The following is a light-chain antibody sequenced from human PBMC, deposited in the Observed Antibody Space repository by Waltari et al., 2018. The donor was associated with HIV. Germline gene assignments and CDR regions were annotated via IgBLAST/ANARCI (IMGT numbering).Light chain of an antibody. CDR1: RSNFGTGYD. J-gene: IGLJ2*01. Sequence: QSVLTQAPSVSGAPGPRVTISCTGSRSNFGTGYDVHWYQQLPGTAPKLLIYANNQRPSGVPARFSGSKSATSASLVITGLQAEDEADYYCQSYDSSLNGHVVFGGGTKVTVL. CDR3: QSYDSSLNGHVV. CDR2: ANN. V-gene: IGLV1-40*01.